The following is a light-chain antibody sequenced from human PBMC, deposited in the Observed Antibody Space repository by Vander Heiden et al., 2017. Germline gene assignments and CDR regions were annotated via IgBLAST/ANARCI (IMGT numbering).Light chain of an antibody. CDR2: INSDGSH. J-gene: IGLJ3*02. Sequence: QLALTHSPSASASLGPSVKLTCTLRSGQSSCAITWHQQQPEKGPRYVRKINSDGSHSKGDGIPDRFSGSSSGAKRYLTISSLQSEDEADYYSQTWGTGMFGGGTKLTVL. CDR1: SGQSSCA. V-gene: IGLV4-69*01. CDR3: QTWGTGM.